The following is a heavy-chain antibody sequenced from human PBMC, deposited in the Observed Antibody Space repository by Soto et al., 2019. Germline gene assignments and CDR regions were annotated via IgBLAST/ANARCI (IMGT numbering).Heavy chain of an antibody. CDR2: ISSSAVYI. CDR3: VRDGLDYYDTERLYFDN. CDR1: GFNFITYS. Sequence: EVQLVESGGGPVRPGGSLKLSCAASGFNFITYSLSWVRQAPGKGLEWVAAISSSAVYIDYAESVKGRFTISRDNANNALYLQMNSLRAEDTATYYCVRDGLDYYDTERLYFDNWGQGTLVTVSS. V-gene: IGHV3-21*01. D-gene: IGHD3-22*01. J-gene: IGHJ4*02.